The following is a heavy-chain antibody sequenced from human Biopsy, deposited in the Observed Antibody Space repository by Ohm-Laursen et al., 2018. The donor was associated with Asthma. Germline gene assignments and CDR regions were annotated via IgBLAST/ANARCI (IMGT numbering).Heavy chain of an antibody. J-gene: IGHJ4*02. CDR1: GFTFHNYV. Sequence: SLRLSCSASGFTFHNYVMHWVRQAPGKGLEWVAGIFFDGSNKYYADSVKGRFTISRDNSKDTLYLQVNSLRGDGTAVYYCARGKTWGRSYYFDYWGQGTLVTVSS. D-gene: IGHD6-6*01. V-gene: IGHV3-30-3*01. CDR2: IFFDGSNK. CDR3: ARGKTWGRSYYFDY.